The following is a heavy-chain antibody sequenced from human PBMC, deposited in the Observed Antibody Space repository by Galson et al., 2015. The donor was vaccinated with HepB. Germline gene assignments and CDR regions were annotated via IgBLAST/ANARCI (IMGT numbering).Heavy chain of an antibody. V-gene: IGHV3-23*01. Sequence: SLRLSCAASGFTFSSYDMSWVRQAPGKGLEWVSTISGSGGSIYYADSVKGRFTISRDNSKNTLYLQMNSLRAEDTAVYYCAKRGGTYYYYGMDVWGQGTTVTVSS. CDR1: GFTFSSYD. CDR3: AKRGGTYYYYGMDV. J-gene: IGHJ6*02. CDR2: ISGSGGSI.